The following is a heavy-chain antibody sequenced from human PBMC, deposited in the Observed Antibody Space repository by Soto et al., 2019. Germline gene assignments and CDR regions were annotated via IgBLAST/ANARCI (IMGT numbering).Heavy chain of an antibody. D-gene: IGHD2-15*01. CDR3: ARDCSGGSCYPALGA. CDR1: GFAVSNTY. J-gene: IGHJ5*02. Sequence: GGSLRLSCAASGFAVSNTYMSWVRQAPGRGLEWVSFIYSDGTTCYADSVKGRSTISRDTSKNTLSLQMNSLRAEDTAVYYCARDCSGGSCYPALGAWGQGTLVTVSS. V-gene: IGHV3-53*01. CDR2: IYSDGTT.